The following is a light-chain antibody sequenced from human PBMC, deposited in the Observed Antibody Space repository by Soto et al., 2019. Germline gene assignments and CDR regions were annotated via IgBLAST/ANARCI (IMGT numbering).Light chain of an antibody. CDR2: WAS. CDR3: QQYYGTPLT. V-gene: IGKV4-1*01. CDR1: QSLLYNSSNKNN. J-gene: IGKJ4*01. Sequence: DIVMTQSPDSLAVSLGERATINCKSSQSLLYNSSNKNNLAWYQQQPGQPPKLLIYWASTRESGVPDRFSGSGSETDFTLTISSLRAEDVSVYYCQQYYGTPLTFGGGTKLEIK.